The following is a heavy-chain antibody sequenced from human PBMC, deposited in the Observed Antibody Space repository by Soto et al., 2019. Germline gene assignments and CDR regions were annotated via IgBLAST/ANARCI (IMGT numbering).Heavy chain of an antibody. CDR2: IKEDGSER. V-gene: IGHV3-7*01. J-gene: IGHJ5*02. D-gene: IGHD3-10*01. Sequence: GGSLRLSCAASGFTFNSYWMTWVRQAPGKGLEWVANIKEDGSERYYVDSVKGRFTISRDNAKNSLYLQMDSLRAEDTAVYYCARGCISGSCYRSGFDPWGQGTLVTVSS. CDR3: ARGCISGSCYRSGFDP. CDR1: GFTFNSYW.